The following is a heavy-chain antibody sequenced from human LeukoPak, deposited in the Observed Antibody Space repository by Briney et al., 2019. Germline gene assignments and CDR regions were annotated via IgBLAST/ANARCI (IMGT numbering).Heavy chain of an antibody. Sequence: PGRSLRLSCSASGLTFRNYAMQWVRQAPGKGLEWVTVISSDGSNRFYTDSVKGRFTISRDNSMNTLYLQMNSLNTEDTAVYYCASAAATMTNLRLVDYWGQGTLVTVSS. D-gene: IGHD4-17*01. CDR1: GLTFRNYA. CDR3: ASAAATMTNLRLVDY. V-gene: IGHV3-30-3*01. J-gene: IGHJ4*02. CDR2: ISSDGSNR.